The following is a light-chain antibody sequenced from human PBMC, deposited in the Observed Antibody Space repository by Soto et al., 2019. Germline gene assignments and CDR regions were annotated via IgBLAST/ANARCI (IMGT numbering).Light chain of an antibody. Sequence: ELVMTQSPATLSVSPGDSVTLSCRASQLFSSNLAWYQQKPGQAPRLLIYGTSTRATGIPDRFSGGGSGTDFTLTISRLEPEDFAVYYCQQVGTSPRTFGQGTRLEVK. J-gene: IGKJ5*01. CDR2: GTS. V-gene: IGKV3-20*01. CDR1: QLFSSN. CDR3: QQVGTSPRT.